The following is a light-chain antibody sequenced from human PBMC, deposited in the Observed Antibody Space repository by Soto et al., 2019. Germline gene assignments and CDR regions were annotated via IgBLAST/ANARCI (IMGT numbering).Light chain of an antibody. CDR3: CAHAGSYTYV. Sequence: QAVLTQPRSVSGSPGQSLTISCTGTSSDVGGYNYVSWYQQYPGKVPKLMIYDVTKRPSGVPDRFSGSKSGNTASLTISGPQAEDEDDYYCCAHAGSYTYVFGTGTKLTVL. J-gene: IGLJ1*01. V-gene: IGLV2-11*01. CDR2: DVT. CDR1: SSDVGGYNY.